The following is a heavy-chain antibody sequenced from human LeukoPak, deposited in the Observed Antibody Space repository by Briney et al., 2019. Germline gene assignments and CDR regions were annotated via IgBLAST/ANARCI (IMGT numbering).Heavy chain of an antibody. J-gene: IGHJ4*02. CDR1: GFTFSSYA. CDR2: ISGSGGST. Sequence: GGSLRLSCAASGFTFSSYAMSWVRQAPGKGLEWVSAISGSGGSTYYADSVKGRFTISRDNSKNTLYLQMNSLRAEDTAVYYCAKRLSGSYVSYYFDYWGQGTLVTVSS. CDR3: AKRLSGSYVSYYFDY. V-gene: IGHV3-23*01. D-gene: IGHD1-26*01.